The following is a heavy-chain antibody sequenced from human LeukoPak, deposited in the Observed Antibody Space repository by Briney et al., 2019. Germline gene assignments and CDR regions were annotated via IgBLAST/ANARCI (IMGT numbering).Heavy chain of an antibody. CDR1: GFTFNNYW. CDR3: ATLISGWSLY. CDR2: INADGSTT. V-gene: IGHV3-74*01. D-gene: IGHD6-19*01. Sequence: GGSLRLSCGASGFTFNNYWMHWVRQAPGKGLVWVSRINADGSTTSYADSVRGRFTISRDNAKNTLYLQMNSLRAEDTAVYYCATLISGWSLYWGQGTLVTVSS. J-gene: IGHJ4*02.